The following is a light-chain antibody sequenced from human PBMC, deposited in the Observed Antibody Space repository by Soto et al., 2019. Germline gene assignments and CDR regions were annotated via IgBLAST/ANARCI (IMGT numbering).Light chain of an antibody. CDR1: QGVSRK. CDR3: QYYHTCPMT. V-gene: IGKV3-15*01. J-gene: IGKJ4*01. CDR2: GAS. Sequence: DIVMTQSPATLSVAPGERVTFSCMASQGVSRKLAWYQHKPGQAPRLLISGASNGGTGIRARFRGSGSGTEFTRNIRGLQSEDCAVYYCQYYHTCPMTFGVGTKV.